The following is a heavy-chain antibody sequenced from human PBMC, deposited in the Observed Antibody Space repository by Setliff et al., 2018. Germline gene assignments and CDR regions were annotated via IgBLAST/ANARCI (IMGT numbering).Heavy chain of an antibody. CDR2: MNPNSGNT. J-gene: IGHJ3*01. V-gene: IGHV1-8*02. CDR3: ARGPRHNFWSGYYLVAVNY. D-gene: IGHD3-3*01. CDR1: GGTFSSYA. Sequence: GASVKVSCKASGGTFSSYAISWVRQAPGQGLEWMGWMNPNSGNTGYAQKFQGRVTMTRNTSISTAYMELSSLRSEDTAVYYCARGPRHNFWSGYYLVAVNYWGQGTMVTVSS.